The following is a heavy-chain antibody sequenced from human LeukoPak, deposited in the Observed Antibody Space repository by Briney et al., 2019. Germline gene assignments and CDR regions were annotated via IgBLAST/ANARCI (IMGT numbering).Heavy chain of an antibody. Sequence: GGSLRLTCAASGFSFSGYWMNWVRQAPGKGLEWVASIKQDGGDKYYVDSVKGRFTISRDNAKNSLYLQMNSLRDEDTAAYYCARDGRWMQFAEGGLDYWGQGTLVTVSS. CDR2: IKQDGGDK. J-gene: IGHJ4*02. D-gene: IGHD5-24*01. V-gene: IGHV3-7*01. CDR3: ARDGRWMQFAEGGLDY. CDR1: GFSFSGYW.